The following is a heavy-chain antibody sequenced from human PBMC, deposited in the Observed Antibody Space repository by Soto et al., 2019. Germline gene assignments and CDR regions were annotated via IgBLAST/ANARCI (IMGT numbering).Heavy chain of an antibody. Sequence: ASVKVSCKASGGTFSSYAISWVRQAPGQGLEWMGGIIPIFGTANYAQKFQGRVTITADESTSTAYMELSSLRSEDTAVYYCARTNVFVSAYNWFDPWGQGTLVTVSS. CDR1: GGTFSSYA. CDR3: ARTNVFVSAYNWFDP. J-gene: IGHJ5*02. CDR2: IIPIFGTA. V-gene: IGHV1-69*13. D-gene: IGHD2-21*01.